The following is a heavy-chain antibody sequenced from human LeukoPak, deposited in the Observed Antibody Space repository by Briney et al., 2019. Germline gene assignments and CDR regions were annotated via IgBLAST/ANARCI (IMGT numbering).Heavy chain of an antibody. Sequence: ASVKVSCKASGYTFISYYMHWVRQAPGQGLEWMGIINPSGGSTSYAQKFQGRVTMTRDTSTSTVYMELSSLRSEDTAVYYCVGEAFVVVPAAPGAEYFQHWGQGTLVTVSS. V-gene: IGHV1-46*01. J-gene: IGHJ1*01. D-gene: IGHD2-2*01. CDR2: INPSGGST. CDR3: VGEAFVVVPAAPGAEYFQH. CDR1: GYTFISYY.